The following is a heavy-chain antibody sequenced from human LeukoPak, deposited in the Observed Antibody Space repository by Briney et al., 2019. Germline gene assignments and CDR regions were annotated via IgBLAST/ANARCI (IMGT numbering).Heavy chain of an antibody. CDR1: GFTFSSYL. V-gene: IGHV3-7*01. Sequence: PGGSLRLSCAASGFTFSSYLMSWVRQAPGKGLEWVANIKQDGSEKQYVNAVKGRFTISRDNAKNSLYLQMNNLRAEDTAVYYCASVSRGRSDWDHWGQGTLVTVSS. D-gene: IGHD2-21*02. CDR2: IKQDGSEK. J-gene: IGHJ4*02. CDR3: ASVSRGRSDWDH.